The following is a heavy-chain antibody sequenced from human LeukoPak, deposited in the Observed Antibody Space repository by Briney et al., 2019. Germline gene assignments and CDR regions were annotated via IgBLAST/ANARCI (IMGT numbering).Heavy chain of an antibody. CDR3: ARGDGDYSYYYYMDV. CDR1: GFAFRNYA. Sequence: GGSLRLSCAASGFAFRNYAMSWVRQAPGKGLEWVSSLISSGDTTYYADSVKGRFTISRDNAKNSLYLQMNSLRAEDTAVYYCARGDGDYSYYYYMDVWGKGTTVTISS. D-gene: IGHD4-17*01. CDR2: LISSGDTT. J-gene: IGHJ6*03. V-gene: IGHV3-48*03.